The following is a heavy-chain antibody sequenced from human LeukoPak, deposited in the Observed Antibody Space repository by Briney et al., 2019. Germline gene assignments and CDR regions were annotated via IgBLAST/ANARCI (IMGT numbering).Heavy chain of an antibody. CDR1: GFTFSSYA. V-gene: IGHV3-23*01. Sequence: PGGSLRLSCAASGFTFSSYAMSWVRQAPGKGLERVSAISGSGGSTYYADSVKGRFTISRDNSKNTLYLQMNSLRAEDTAVYYCAKDRLADFWSGYSRDSLDYWGQGTLVTVSS. D-gene: IGHD3-3*01. CDR2: ISGSGGST. CDR3: AKDRLADFWSGYSRDSLDY. J-gene: IGHJ4*02.